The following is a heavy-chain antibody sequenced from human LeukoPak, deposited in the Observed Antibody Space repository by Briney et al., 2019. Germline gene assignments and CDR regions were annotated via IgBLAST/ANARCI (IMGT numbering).Heavy chain of an antibody. Sequence: SETLSLTCAVYGGSFSGYYWSWIRQPPGKGLEWIGEINHSGSTNYNPSLKSRVTISLDTSKNQFSLKLSSVTAADTAVYYCARGRTTMVRGLVWGQGTTVTVSS. CDR1: GGSFSGYY. J-gene: IGHJ6*02. CDR2: INHSGST. CDR3: ARGRTTMVRGLV. D-gene: IGHD3-10*01. V-gene: IGHV4-34*01.